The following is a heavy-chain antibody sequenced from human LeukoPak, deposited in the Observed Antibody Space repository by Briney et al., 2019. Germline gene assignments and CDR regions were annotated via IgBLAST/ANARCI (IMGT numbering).Heavy chain of an antibody. D-gene: IGHD5-24*01. V-gene: IGHV1-69*13. Sequence: SVKVSCKASGGTFSSYAISWVRQAPGQGLEWMGGIIPIFGTANYAQKFQGRVTITADESTSTAYMELSSLRSEDTAVYYCARDGDGYNYDYYYGMDVWGQGTTVTVSS. J-gene: IGHJ6*02. CDR3: ARDGDGYNYDYYYGMDV. CDR1: GGTFSSYA. CDR2: IIPIFGTA.